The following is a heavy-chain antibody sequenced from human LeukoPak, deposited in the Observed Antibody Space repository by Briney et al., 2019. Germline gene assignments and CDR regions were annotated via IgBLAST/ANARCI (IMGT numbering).Heavy chain of an antibody. Sequence: ASVKVSCKASGYTFTGYYMHWVRQAPGQGLEWMGWISAYNGNTNYAQKLQGRVTMTTDTSTSTAYMELRSLRSDDTAVYYCARASATVTKPGGYWGQGTLVTVSS. V-gene: IGHV1-18*04. J-gene: IGHJ4*02. CDR1: GYTFTGYY. D-gene: IGHD4-17*01. CDR3: ARASATVTKPGGY. CDR2: ISAYNGNT.